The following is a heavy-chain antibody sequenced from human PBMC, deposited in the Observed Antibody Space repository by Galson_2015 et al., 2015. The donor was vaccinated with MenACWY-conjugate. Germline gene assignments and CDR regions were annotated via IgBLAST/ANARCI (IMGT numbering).Heavy chain of an antibody. D-gene: IGHD5-12*01. J-gene: IGHJ4*02. CDR3: ARLRGGYALD. V-gene: IGHV3-7*03. Sequence: SLRLSCAASGFTFSSYWMTRVRQAPGKGLEWVANINQDGSEKDYVDSVKGRYTISRDNAKNSLYLQMNSLRAEDTAVFYCARLRGGYALDWGQGTLVTVSS. CDR2: INQDGSEK. CDR1: GFTFSSYW.